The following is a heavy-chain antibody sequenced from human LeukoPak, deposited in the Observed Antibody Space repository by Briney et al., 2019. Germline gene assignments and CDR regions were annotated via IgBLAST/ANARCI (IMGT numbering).Heavy chain of an antibody. V-gene: IGHV1-46*01. CDR3: ARGGGGGYDIYY. CDR1: GYTFTSYY. J-gene: IGHJ4*02. CDR2: VNPSGGST. Sequence: ASVKVSCKASGYTFTSYYMHWVRQAPGQGLEWMGIVNPSGGSTSYAQKFQGRVTMTRDMSTSTVYMELSSLRSEDTAVYYCARGGGGGYDIYYWGQGTLVTVSS. D-gene: IGHD3-10*01.